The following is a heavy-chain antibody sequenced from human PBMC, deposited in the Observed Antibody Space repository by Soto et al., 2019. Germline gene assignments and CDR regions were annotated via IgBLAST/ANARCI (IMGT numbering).Heavy chain of an antibody. V-gene: IGHV3-30-3*01. CDR2: ISYDGSNK. CDR3: ARVIRGSLLWDVYYYYYGMDV. CDR1: GFTFSSYA. Sequence: GGSLRLSCAASGFTFSSYAMHWVRQAPGKGLEWVAVISYDGSNKYYADSVKGRFTISRDNSKNTLYLQMNSLRAEDTAVYYCARVIRGSLLWDVYYYYYGMDVWGQGTTVTVSS. D-gene: IGHD1-26*01. J-gene: IGHJ6*02.